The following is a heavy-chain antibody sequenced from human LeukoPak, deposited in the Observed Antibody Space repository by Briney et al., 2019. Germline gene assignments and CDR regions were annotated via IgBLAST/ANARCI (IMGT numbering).Heavy chain of an antibody. CDR3: ATIAAAGDFNYYYYYGMDV. CDR1: GFTFSSYG. V-gene: IGHV3-30*03. D-gene: IGHD6-13*01. Sequence: GRSLRLSCAASGFTFSSYGMHWVRQAPGKGLEWVAVISYDGSNKYYADSVKGRFTISRDNSKNTLYLQMNSLRAEDTAVYYCATIAAAGDFNYYYYYGMDVWGQGTTVTVSS. CDR2: ISYDGSNK. J-gene: IGHJ6*02.